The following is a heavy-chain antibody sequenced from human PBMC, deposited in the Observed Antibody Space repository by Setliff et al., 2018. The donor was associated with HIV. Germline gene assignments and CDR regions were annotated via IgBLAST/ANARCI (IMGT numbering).Heavy chain of an antibody. D-gene: IGHD6-13*01. CDR3: ARGAIAAAGDFDY. Sequence: PSETLSLTCTVSGGSISSSNYYWGWLRQPPGKGLEWIGSIYYSGNTYYNPSLKSRVTISVDTSKNQFSLKLRSVTAADTAVYYCARGAIAAAGDFDYWGQGTLVTVSS. CDR2: IYYSGNT. CDR1: GGSISSSNYY. V-gene: IGHV4-39*07. J-gene: IGHJ4*02.